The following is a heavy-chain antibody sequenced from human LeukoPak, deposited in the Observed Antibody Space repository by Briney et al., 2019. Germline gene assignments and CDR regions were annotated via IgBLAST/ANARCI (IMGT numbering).Heavy chain of an antibody. CDR1: GFTFSNAW. D-gene: IGHD3-16*02. CDR2: IKSKTDGGTT. V-gene: IGHV3-15*01. CDR3: TTGGYYDYVWGSYRYLDY. Sequence: GGSLRLSCAASGFTFSNAWMSWVRQAPGEGLEWVGRIKSKTDGGTTDYAASVKGRFTISRDDSKNTLYLQMNSLKTEDTAVYYCTTGGYYDYVWGSYRYLDYWGQGTLVTVSS. J-gene: IGHJ4*02.